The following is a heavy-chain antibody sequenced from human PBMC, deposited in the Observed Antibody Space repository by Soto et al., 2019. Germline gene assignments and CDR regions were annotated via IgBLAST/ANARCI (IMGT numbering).Heavy chain of an antibody. CDR1: KYTFTRYT. J-gene: IGHJ4*02. CDR2: INAGNGNR. CDR3: ASGSSGTKFDY. V-gene: IGHV1-3*01. D-gene: IGHD3-10*01. Sequence: QVRLVQSGAEVKKPGASVKVSCKASKYTFTRYTMHWVRQAPGQRLAWMGWINAGNGNRKYSEKFQGRVTITGDTSASTAYMEVTSLRSEDTAVYYCASGSSGTKFDYWGQGTLVTVSS.